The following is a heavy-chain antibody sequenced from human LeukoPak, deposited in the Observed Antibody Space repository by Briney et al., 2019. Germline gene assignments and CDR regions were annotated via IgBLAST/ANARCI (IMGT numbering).Heavy chain of an antibody. J-gene: IGHJ3*02. V-gene: IGHV4-59*01. D-gene: IGHD3-10*01. CDR1: GGSISSYY. Sequence: SETLSLTCTVSGGSISSYYWSWIRQPPGKGLEWIGYIYYSGSTNYNPFLKSRVTISVDTSKNQFSLKLSSVTAADTAVYYCARDGSYNAFDIWGQGTMVTVSS. CDR3: ARDGSYNAFDI. CDR2: IYYSGST.